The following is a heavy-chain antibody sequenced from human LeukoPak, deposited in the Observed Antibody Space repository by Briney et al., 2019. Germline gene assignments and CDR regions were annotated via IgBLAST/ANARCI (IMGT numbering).Heavy chain of an antibody. D-gene: IGHD2-8*02. CDR3: ARLVGYYYYMDV. CDR1: GGSFSGYY. Sequence: SETLSLTCAVYGGSFSGYYWSWIRQPPGKRLGWIGSMYSSGSTYYNPSLKSRVTISVDTSKNQFSLKLTSVTAADTAVYYCARLVGYYYYMDVWGKGTTVTVSS. J-gene: IGHJ6*03. CDR2: MYSSGST. V-gene: IGHV4-34*01.